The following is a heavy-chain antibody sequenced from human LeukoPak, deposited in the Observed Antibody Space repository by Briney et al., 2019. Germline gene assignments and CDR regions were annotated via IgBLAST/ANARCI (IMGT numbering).Heavy chain of an antibody. D-gene: IGHD7-27*01. CDR3: ARCKFLGWFDP. CDR2: LNPNSGNA. Sequence: GASVKVSCKASGYIFTTYDIGWVRQATGQGLEWMGWLNPNSGNAGYAQKFQGRVTISRNTSISTAYMELSSLRSDDTAIYYCARCKFLGWFDPWGQGTLVTVSS. CDR1: GYIFTTYD. V-gene: IGHV1-8*03. J-gene: IGHJ5*02.